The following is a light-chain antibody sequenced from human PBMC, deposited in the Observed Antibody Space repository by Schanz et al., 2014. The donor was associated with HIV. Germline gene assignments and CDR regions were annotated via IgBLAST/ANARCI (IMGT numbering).Light chain of an antibody. J-gene: IGLJ3*02. CDR1: SSDGGGYNT. V-gene: IGLV2-8*01. Sequence: QSALTQPASVSGSPGHSITISCTGTSSDGGGYNTPPRYQEPPGKAPKLMIYDVSKRPSGVPDRFSGSKSGSTASLTVSGLQPEDEADYYCSSFAGSNIPWVFGGGTKLTVL. CDR2: DVS. CDR3: SSFAGSNIPWV.